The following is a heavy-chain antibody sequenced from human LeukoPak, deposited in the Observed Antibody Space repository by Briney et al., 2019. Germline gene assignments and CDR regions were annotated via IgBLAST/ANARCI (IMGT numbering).Heavy chain of an antibody. CDR3: ARGNGYSYGDLDY. V-gene: IGHV3-33*01. D-gene: IGHD5-18*01. Sequence: QPGGSLRLSCAASGFTFSCYGMHWVRQAPGKGLVGVADIWYDGSNKYYADSVKGRFTISRDNSKNMLYLQMNSLRAEDTAVYYCARGNGYSYGDLDYWGQGTLVTVSS. CDR2: IWYDGSNK. J-gene: IGHJ4*02. CDR1: GFTFSCYG.